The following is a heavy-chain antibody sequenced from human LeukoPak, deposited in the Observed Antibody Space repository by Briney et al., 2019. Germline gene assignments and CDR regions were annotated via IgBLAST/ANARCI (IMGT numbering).Heavy chain of an antibody. CDR1: CYSISSGYY. Sequence: ADTLSLTCAVYCYSISSGYYWGWIRQPPGTGLEWFGGIIHSGTTYHNPSRKSCVAISVVPSKHQFSLRLSSVTAAETAVYDCATERVGTKYDFVVWGEGTMVTVSS. V-gene: IGHV4-38-2*02. CDR2: IIHSGTT. J-gene: IGHJ3*01. D-gene: IGHD1-26*01. CDR3: ATERVGTKYDFVV.